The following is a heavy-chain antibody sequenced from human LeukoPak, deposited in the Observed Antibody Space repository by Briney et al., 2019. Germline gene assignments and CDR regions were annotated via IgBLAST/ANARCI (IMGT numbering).Heavy chain of an antibody. J-gene: IGHJ6*02. D-gene: IGHD4-17*01. Sequence: QPGGSLRLSCAASGFTFSSYAMSWVRQAPGKGLEWVSAISGSGGSTYYADSVKGRFTISRDNSKNTLYLQMNSLRAEDTAVYYCANGVTMHYYYYGMDVWGQGTTVTVSS. CDR3: ANGVTMHYYYYGMDV. V-gene: IGHV3-23*01. CDR1: GFTFSSYA. CDR2: ISGSGGST.